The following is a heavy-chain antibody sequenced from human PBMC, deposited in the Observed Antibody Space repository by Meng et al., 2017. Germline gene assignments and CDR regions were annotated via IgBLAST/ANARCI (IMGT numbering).Heavy chain of an antibody. D-gene: IGHD5-18*01. V-gene: IGHV3-21*01. CDR2: ISSSSSYI. J-gene: IGHJ4*02. Sequence: EVHLVCHRGVLIHAGGSLSLSFASSGFTFSGNSKNGVRQAPRKGLEWVSSISSSSSYISYADSVKGRFTISRDNAKNSLYLQMNSLRAEDTAVYYCARDMTLAAAMVYWGQGTLVTVSS. CDR1: GFTFSGNS. CDR3: ARDMTLAAAMVY.